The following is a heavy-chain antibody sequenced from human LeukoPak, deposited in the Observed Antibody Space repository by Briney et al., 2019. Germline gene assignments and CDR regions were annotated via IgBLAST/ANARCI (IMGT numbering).Heavy chain of an antibody. CDR3: AKGDSSSWYDYFDY. D-gene: IGHD6-13*01. J-gene: IGHJ4*02. Sequence: GRSLRLSCAASGFTFDDYAMHWVRQAPGKGLEWVSGISWNSGSIGYADSVKGRFTISRDNAKNSLYLQMNSLGAEDTALYYCAKGDSSSWYDYFDYWGQGTLVTVSS. CDR1: GFTFDDYA. CDR2: ISWNSGSI. V-gene: IGHV3-9*01.